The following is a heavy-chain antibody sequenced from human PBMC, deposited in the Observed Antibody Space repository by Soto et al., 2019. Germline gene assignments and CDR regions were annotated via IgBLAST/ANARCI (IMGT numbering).Heavy chain of an antibody. Sequence: EVQLVESGGGSVQPGGSLRLSCAASGFTFSTFSMNWVRQAPGRGLEWISYISGGGRPICYADSVKGRFTISRDNAKHSLYLQMDSLTDENTALYYCTRDFGWAFDSWGQGTMVTVSS. J-gene: IGHJ4*02. CDR2: ISGGGRPI. CDR3: TRDFGWAFDS. V-gene: IGHV3-48*02. CDR1: GFTFSTFS. D-gene: IGHD6-19*01.